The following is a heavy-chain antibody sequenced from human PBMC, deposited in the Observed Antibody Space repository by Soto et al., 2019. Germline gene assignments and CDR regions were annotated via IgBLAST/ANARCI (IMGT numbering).Heavy chain of an antibody. J-gene: IGHJ5*02. V-gene: IGHV3-74*01. CDR3: ARESGDWPLNWFDP. D-gene: IGHD2-21*02. CDR1: GFNFGNHW. Sequence: GGSLRLSCAASGFNFGNHWMHWVRQRPAEGLVWVSRITSDGKSKAYAESVKGRFAISRDNAKNTLYLQMNGLTAEDTAVYYCARESGDWPLNWFDPWGQGTLVTVSS. CDR2: ITSDGKSK.